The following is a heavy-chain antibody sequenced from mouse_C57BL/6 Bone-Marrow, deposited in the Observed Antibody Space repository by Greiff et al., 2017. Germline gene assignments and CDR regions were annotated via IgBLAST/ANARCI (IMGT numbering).Heavy chain of an antibody. CDR1: GFTFSDYG. Sequence: EVQRVESGGGLVQPGGSLKLSCAASGFTFSDYGMAWVRQAPRKGPEWVAFISNLAYSIYYADTVTGLFTISRENAKNTLYLEMSSLRSEDTAMYYCARHDDYDGAWFAYWGQGTLVTVSA. V-gene: IGHV5-15*01. CDR2: ISNLAYSI. CDR3: ARHDDYDGAWFAY. J-gene: IGHJ3*01. D-gene: IGHD2-4*01.